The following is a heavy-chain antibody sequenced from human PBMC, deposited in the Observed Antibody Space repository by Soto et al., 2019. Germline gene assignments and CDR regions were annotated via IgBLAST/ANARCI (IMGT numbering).Heavy chain of an antibody. Sequence: ASVKVSCKASGYTFTTYHMHWVRQAPGQGLEWMGIINPNSGTTTYAQKLQGRVTMTTDTSTSTAHMELRSLRSDDTAVYYCARELIYGSGSYYWGQGTLVTVSS. V-gene: IGHV1-46*01. D-gene: IGHD3-10*01. CDR1: GYTFTTYH. J-gene: IGHJ4*02. CDR3: ARELIYGSGSYY. CDR2: INPNSGTT.